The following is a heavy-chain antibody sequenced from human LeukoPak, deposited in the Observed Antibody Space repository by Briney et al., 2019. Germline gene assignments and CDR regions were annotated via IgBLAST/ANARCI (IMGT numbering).Heavy chain of an antibody. Sequence: GGSLRLSCAASGFTFSNYWMTWVRQAPGKGPEWVADIKQDGSEKLYVNSVRGRFTISRDNAKMSLFLQMNSLRAEDTAVYYCARDNGVVHGVYYMDVWGKGTTVTVS. CDR3: ARDNGVVHGVYYMDV. D-gene: IGHD3-3*01. V-gene: IGHV3-7*01. CDR2: IKQDGSEK. CDR1: GFTFSNYW. J-gene: IGHJ6*03.